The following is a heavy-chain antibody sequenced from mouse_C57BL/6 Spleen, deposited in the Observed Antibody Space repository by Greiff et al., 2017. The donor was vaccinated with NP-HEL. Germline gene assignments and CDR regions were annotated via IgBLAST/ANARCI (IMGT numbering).Heavy chain of an antibody. V-gene: IGHV2-2*01. CDR3: ARNYYGSSRWYFDV. CDR1: GFSLTSYG. J-gene: IGHJ1*03. D-gene: IGHD1-1*01. Sequence: VQGVESGPGLVQPSQSLSITCTVSGFSLTSYGVHWVRQSPGKGLEWLGVIWSGGSTDYNAAFISRLSISKDNSKSQVFFKMNSLQADDTAIYYCARNYYGSSRWYFDVWGTGTTVTVSS. CDR2: IWSGGST.